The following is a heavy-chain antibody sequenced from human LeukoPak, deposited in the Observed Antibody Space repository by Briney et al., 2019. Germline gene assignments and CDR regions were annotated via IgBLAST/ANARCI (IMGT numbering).Heavy chain of an antibody. Sequence: PGGSLRLSCAASGFTFSSYWKHWVRQAPGKGLVWVSYVTADGSRTSYADSVKGRFTISRDNAKNTLYLQMNSLRAEDTAVYYCTRDASGTYPLDYWGQGTLVTVSP. V-gene: IGHV3-74*01. J-gene: IGHJ4*02. CDR3: TRDASGTYPLDY. CDR1: GFTFSSYW. CDR2: VTADGSRT. D-gene: IGHD3-10*01.